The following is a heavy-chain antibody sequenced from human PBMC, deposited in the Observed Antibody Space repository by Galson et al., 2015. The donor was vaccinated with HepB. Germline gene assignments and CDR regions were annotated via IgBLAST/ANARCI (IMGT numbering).Heavy chain of an antibody. J-gene: IGHJ4*02. CDR1: GFTFSRYW. D-gene: IGHD5-12*01. CDR3: ARDGWGKRGLRFRDY. V-gene: IGHV3-7*03. Sequence: SLRLSCAASGFTFSRYWMSWVRQAPGKGLEWVANIKEDGSVKYSVDSVKGRFTISRDNAKNSLYLQMKSLRAEDAAVYYCARDGWGKRGLRFRDYWGQGTLVTVSS. CDR2: IKEDGSVK.